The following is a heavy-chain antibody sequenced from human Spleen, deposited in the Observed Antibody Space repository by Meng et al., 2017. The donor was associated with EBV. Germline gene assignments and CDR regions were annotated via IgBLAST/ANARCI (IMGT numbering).Heavy chain of an antibody. CDR1: GGSFSGYY. V-gene: IGHV4-34*01. D-gene: IGHD3-10*01. CDR2: INHSGST. Sequence: QGQLQQWGAGLLKPSETLSLTCAVYGGSFSGYYWSWIRQPPGKGLEWIGEINHSGSTNYNPSLKSRVTISVDTSKNQFSLKLSSVTAADTAVYYCARGTTYYYGSGSYLNYWGQGTLVTVSS. CDR3: ARGTTYYYGSGSYLNY. J-gene: IGHJ4*02.